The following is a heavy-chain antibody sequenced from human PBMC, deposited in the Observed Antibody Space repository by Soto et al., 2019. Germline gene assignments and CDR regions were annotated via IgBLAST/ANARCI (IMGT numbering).Heavy chain of an antibody. CDR3: ARGIHYDFWSGYYERGGAYYYGMDV. Sequence: SETLSLTCAVYGGSFSGYYWSWIRQPPGKGLEWIGEINHSGSTNYNPSLKSRVTISVDTSKNQFSLELSSVTAADTAVYYCARGIHYDFWSGYYERGGAYYYGMDVWGQGTTVTVSS. D-gene: IGHD3-3*01. J-gene: IGHJ6*02. CDR2: INHSGST. CDR1: GGSFSGYY. V-gene: IGHV4-34*01.